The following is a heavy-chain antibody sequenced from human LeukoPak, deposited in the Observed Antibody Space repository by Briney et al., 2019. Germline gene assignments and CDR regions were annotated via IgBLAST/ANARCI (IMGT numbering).Heavy chain of an antibody. CDR1: GGSISSYY. J-gene: IGHJ4*02. CDR2: IYHSGST. Sequence: SETLSLTWTVSGGSISSYYWSWIRQPPGEGLDGIGEIYHSGSTNYNQSLKRPVPISVDKSKNQFSLKLSSVTAADTAVYYCARDFYCRGGSCHDYWGQGTLVTVSS. D-gene: IGHD2-15*01. CDR3: ARDFYCRGGSCHDY. V-gene: IGHV4-59*12.